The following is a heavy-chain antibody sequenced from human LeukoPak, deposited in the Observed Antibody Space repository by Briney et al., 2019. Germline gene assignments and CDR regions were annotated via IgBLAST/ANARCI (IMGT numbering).Heavy chain of an antibody. Sequence: ASVKVSCKASGYTFTSYGISWVRQAPGQGLEWMGWISAYNCNTNYAQKLQGRVTMTTDTSTSTAYMELRSLRSDDTAVYYCARVPVEQQLVVGPWYYFDYWGQGTLVTVSS. J-gene: IGHJ4*02. V-gene: IGHV1-18*01. CDR1: GYTFTSYG. CDR2: ISAYNCNT. D-gene: IGHD6-13*01. CDR3: ARVPVEQQLVVGPWYYFDY.